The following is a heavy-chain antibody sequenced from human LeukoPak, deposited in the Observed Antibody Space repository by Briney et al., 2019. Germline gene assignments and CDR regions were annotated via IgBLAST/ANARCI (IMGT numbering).Heavy chain of an antibody. CDR3: ARDQMVRTRELDY. CDR1: GGTFSSYA. CDR2: IIPIFGTA. Sequence: ASVKVSCKASGGTFSSYAISWVRQAPGQGLEWTGRIIPIFGTANYAQKFQGRVTITTDESTSTAYMELSSLRSEDTAVYYCARDQMVRTRELDYWGQGTLVTVSS. J-gene: IGHJ4*02. V-gene: IGHV1-69*05. D-gene: IGHD3-10*01.